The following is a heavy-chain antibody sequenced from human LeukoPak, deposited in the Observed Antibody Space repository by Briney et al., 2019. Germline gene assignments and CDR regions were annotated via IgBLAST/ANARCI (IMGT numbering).Heavy chain of an antibody. D-gene: IGHD6-13*01. Sequence: ASVTVTFQASGYTFTDYYMHWVRQAPAQGLEWMGCINLNSGGTDYAQKSQGRVTMTRDTYISTAYMELSSLTSDDTAIYYCARGRTPAGGRVLDGYWGQGTLVTVSS. CDR3: ARGRTPAGGRVLDGY. CDR1: GYTFTDYY. J-gene: IGHJ4*02. CDR2: INLNSGGT. V-gene: IGHV1-2*02.